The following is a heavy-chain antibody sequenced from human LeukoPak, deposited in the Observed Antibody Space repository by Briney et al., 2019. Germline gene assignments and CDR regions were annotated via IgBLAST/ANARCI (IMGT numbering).Heavy chain of an antibody. D-gene: IGHD5-18*01. V-gene: IGHV3-23*01. J-gene: IGHJ6*03. CDR2: ISGSGGST. CDR3: ARGYSYGYDYYYYMDV. CDR1: GFTFSSYA. Sequence: GGSLRLSCAASGFTFSSYAMRWVRQAPGKGLGWVSAISGSGGSTGYADSVKGRFTISRDNAKNSLYLQMNSLRAEDTALYYCARGYSYGYDYYYYMDVWGKGTTVTVSS.